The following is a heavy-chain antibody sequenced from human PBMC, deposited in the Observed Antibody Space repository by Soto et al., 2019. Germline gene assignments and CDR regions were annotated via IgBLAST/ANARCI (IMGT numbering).Heavy chain of an antibody. CDR3: ARDSSAVGYGMDV. J-gene: IGHJ6*02. Sequence: GGSLRLSCAASGFTFSSYSMNWVRQAPGKGLEWVSSISSSSSYIYYADSVKGRFTISRGNAKNSLYLQMNSLRAEDTAVYYCARDSSAVGYGMDVWGQGTTVTVSS. V-gene: IGHV3-21*01. D-gene: IGHD6-19*01. CDR2: ISSSSSYI. CDR1: GFTFSSYS.